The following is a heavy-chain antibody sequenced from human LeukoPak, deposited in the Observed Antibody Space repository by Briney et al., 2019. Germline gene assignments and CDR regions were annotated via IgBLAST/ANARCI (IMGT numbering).Heavy chain of an antibody. CDR3: ARRGYCSSTSCYFVDY. J-gene: IGHJ4*02. CDR1: GFTFSSYG. CDR2: IRYDGSNK. V-gene: IGHV3-30*02. D-gene: IGHD2-2*01. Sequence: GGSLRLSCAASGFTFSSYGMHWVRQAPGKGLEWVAFIRYDGSNKYYADSVKGRFTISRDNSKNTLYLQMNSLRAEDTAVYYCARRGYCSSTSCYFVDYWGQGTLVTVSS.